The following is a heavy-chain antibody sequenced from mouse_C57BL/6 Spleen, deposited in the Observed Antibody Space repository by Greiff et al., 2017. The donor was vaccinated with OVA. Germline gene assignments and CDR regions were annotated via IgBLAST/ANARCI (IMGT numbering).Heavy chain of an antibody. Sequence: QVQLQQPGAELVRPGSSVKLSCKASGYTFTSYWMHWVKQRPIQGLEWIGNIDPSDSETHYNQKFKDKATLTVDKSSSTAYMQLSSLTSEYSSVYYCARGSTVVAAYYAMDYWGQGTSVTVSS. V-gene: IGHV1-52*01. D-gene: IGHD1-1*01. CDR3: ARGSTVVAAYYAMDY. CDR2: IDPSDSET. CDR1: GYTFTSYW. J-gene: IGHJ4*01.